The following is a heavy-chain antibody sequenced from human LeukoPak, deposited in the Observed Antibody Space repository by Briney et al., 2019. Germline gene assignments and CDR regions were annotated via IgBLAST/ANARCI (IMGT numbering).Heavy chain of an antibody. V-gene: IGHV3-53*04. J-gene: IGHJ4*02. CDR2: IYSGGST. CDR1: GFTVSSNY. Sequence: GGSLRLSCAASGFTVSSNYMSWVRQAPGKGLEWVSVIYSGGSTYNADSVKGRFTISRHNSKNTLYLQMNSLRAEDTAVYYCARGVGPYYDSSGSYYFDYWGQGTLVTVSS. CDR3: ARGVGPYYDSSGSYYFDY. D-gene: IGHD3-22*01.